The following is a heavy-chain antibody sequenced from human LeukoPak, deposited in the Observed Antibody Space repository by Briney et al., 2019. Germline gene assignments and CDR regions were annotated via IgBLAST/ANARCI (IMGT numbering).Heavy chain of an antibody. CDR1: GYSFTSYW. J-gene: IGHJ3*02. CDR2: IYPGDSDT. CDR3: ARHLTMITVPRDAFDI. Sequence: GESLQISCKASGYSFTSYWIAWVRPLPGKGLEWMGVIYPGDSDTRYSPSFQGQVTISADKSISTAYLQWSGLKASDTAMYYCARHLTMITVPRDAFDIWGQGTMVTVSS. V-gene: IGHV5-51*01. D-gene: IGHD3-16*01.